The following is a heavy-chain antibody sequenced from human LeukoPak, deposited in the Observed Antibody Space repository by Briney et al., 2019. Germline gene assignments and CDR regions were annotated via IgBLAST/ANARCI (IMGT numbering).Heavy chain of an antibody. Sequence: ASVKVSCKASGYTFTSYDINWVRQATGQGLEWMGRMNPNSGNTGYAQKFQGRVTITRNTSISTAYMELSSLRSEDTAVYYCARARVRTWGDLGYCSSTSCYTDYYMDVWGKGTTVTVSS. J-gene: IGHJ6*03. CDR2: MNPNSGNT. V-gene: IGHV1-8*03. CDR3: ARARVRTWGDLGYCSSTSCYTDYYMDV. CDR1: GYTFTSYD. D-gene: IGHD2-2*02.